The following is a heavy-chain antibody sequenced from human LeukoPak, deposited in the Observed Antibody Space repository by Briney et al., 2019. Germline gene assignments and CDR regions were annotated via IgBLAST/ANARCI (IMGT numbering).Heavy chain of an antibody. CDR3: ARGGGCSSTSCQGWFDP. D-gene: IGHD2-2*01. CDR1: GYTFTSYY. CDR2: INPSGGST. Sequence: ASVKVSCKASGYTFTSYYMHWVRQAPGQGLEWMGIINPSGGSTSYAQKFQGRVTMTTDTSTSTAYMELRSLRSDDTAVYYCARGGGCSSTSCQGWFDPWGQGTLVTVSS. J-gene: IGHJ5*02. V-gene: IGHV1-46*01.